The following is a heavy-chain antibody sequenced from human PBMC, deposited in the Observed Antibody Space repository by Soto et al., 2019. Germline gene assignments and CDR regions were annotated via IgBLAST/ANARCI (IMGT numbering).Heavy chain of an antibody. Sequence: QVQLVQSGAEVKKPGASVKVSCKASGYTFTSYGISWVRQAPGQGLEWMGWISAYNGKTNYAQKLQGRVTMTTDTSTSTVYMELRSLRSDDTAVYYCARDTPNLTGYFQGYYYGMDAWGQGTTVTVSS. CDR3: ARDTPNLTGYFQGYYYGMDA. D-gene: IGHD3-9*01. V-gene: IGHV1-18*01. CDR1: GYTFTSYG. CDR2: ISAYNGKT. J-gene: IGHJ6*02.